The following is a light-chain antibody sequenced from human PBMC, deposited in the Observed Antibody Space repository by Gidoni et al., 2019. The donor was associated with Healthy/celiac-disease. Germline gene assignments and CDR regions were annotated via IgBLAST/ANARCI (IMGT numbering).Light chain of an antibody. J-gene: IGKJ1*01. CDR3: QQYNNWLTWT. V-gene: IGKV3-15*01. CDR1: QSVSSN. CDR2: GAS. Sequence: EIVMTQSPATMSVSPWERATLSCRASQSVSSNLAWYQQKPGQAPRLLIYGASTRATCIPARFSGSGSGTEFTLTISSLQSEDFAVYYCQQYNNWLTWTFGQGTKVEIK.